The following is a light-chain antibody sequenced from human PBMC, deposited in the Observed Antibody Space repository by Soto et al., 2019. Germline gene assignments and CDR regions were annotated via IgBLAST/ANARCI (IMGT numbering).Light chain of an antibody. V-gene: IGKV3-15*01. CDR2: GAS. Sequence: EIVLTQSPGTLSLSPGERSTLSCRASRSVSNNYLAWYQQKPGQAPRLLIYGASTRATGIPASFIGNGSGTEFTLTASSLQPEDFAVYYCQQYNNWPFTFGPGTKVDI. J-gene: IGKJ3*01. CDR1: RSVSNN. CDR3: QQYNNWPFT.